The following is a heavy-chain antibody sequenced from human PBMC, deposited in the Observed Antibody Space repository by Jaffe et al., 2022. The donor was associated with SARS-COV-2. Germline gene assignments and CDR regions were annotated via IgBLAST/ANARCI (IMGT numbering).Heavy chain of an antibody. CDR2: INHSGST. V-gene: IGHV4-34*01. CDR3: ARRKVQYYDFWSGSLGYYYYGMDV. D-gene: IGHD3-3*01. Sequence: QVQLQQWGAGLLKPSETLSLTCAVYGGSFSGYYWSWIRQPPGKGLEWIGEINHSGSTNYNPSLKSRVTISVDTSKNQFSLKLSSVTAADTAVYYCARRKVQYYDFWSGSLGYYYYGMDVWGQGTTVTVSS. CDR1: GGSFSGYY. J-gene: IGHJ6*02.